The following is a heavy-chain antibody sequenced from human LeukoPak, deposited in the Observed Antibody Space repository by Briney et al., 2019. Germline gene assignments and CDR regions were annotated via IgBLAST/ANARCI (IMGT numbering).Heavy chain of an antibody. Sequence: SETLSLTCAVCGGSFSGYYWSWIRQPPGKGREWIGEINHSQSTNYNPSLRSRGTIPVDTPKNHFSMKLISVTAADKHRYYCARGRANDFWSAYWLEPWGQGPLVTVST. J-gene: IGHJ5*02. CDR1: GGSFSGYY. D-gene: IGHD3-3*01. V-gene: IGHV4-34*01. CDR2: INHSQST. CDR3: ARGRANDFWSAYWLEP.